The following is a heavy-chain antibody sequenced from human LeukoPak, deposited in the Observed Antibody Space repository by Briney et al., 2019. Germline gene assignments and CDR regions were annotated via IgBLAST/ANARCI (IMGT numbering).Heavy chain of an antibody. D-gene: IGHD3-3*01. CDR3: AKGEDFWSGYYDY. J-gene: IGHJ4*02. CDR1: GFTFSSYA. CDR2: ISGSGGST. V-gene: IGHV3-23*01. Sequence: PGGSLRLSCAASGFTFSSYAMNWVRQAPGKGLEWVSAISGSGGSTYYADSVKGRFTISRDNSKNTLYLQMNSLRAEDTAVYYCAKGEDFWSGYYDYWGQGTLVTVSS.